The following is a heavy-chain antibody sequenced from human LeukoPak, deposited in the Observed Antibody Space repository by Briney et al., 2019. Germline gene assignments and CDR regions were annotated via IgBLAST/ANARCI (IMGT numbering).Heavy chain of an antibody. V-gene: IGHV3-15*01. Sequence: GGSLRLSCAASGFTFSNAWMSWVRQAPGKGLEWVGRIKSKTDGGTTDYAAPVKGRFTISRDDSKNTLYLQMNSLKTEDTAVYYCTTDPPSCSGGSCYPGINWFDPWGQGTLVTVSS. CDR3: TTDPPSCSGGSCYPGINWFDP. D-gene: IGHD2-15*01. CDR2: IKSKTDGGTT. J-gene: IGHJ5*02. CDR1: GFTFSNAW.